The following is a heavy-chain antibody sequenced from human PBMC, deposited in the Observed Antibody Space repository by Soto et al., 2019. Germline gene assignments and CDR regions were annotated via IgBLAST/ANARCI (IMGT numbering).Heavy chain of an antibody. CDR1: GGSISSYY. CDR2: IYYSGST. D-gene: IGHD1-1*01. V-gene: IGHV4-59*08. CDR3: ASSTTGTTGPSALRY. Sequence: PSETLSLTCTVSGGSISSYYWSWIRQPPGKGLEWIGYIYYSGSTNYNPSLKSRVTISVDTSKNQFSLKLSSVTAADTAVYYCASSTTGTTGPSALRYWGQGTLVTVSS. J-gene: IGHJ4*02.